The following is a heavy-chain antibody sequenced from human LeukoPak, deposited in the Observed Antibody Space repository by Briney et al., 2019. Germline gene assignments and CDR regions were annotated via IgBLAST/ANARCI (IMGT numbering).Heavy chain of an antibody. CDR2: INTNTGNP. D-gene: IGHD2-8*01. CDR1: GYTFTNYA. V-gene: IGHV7-4-1*02. CDR3: ARVPFVVMGVTGNWFDP. Sequence: ASVKVSCKASGYTFTNYAINWVRQAPGQGLEWMGWINTNTGNPTYAQGFTGRFVFSLDTFVSTAYLQISSLKADDTAVYYCARVPFVVMGVTGNWFDPWAREPWSPSPQ. J-gene: IGHJ5*02.